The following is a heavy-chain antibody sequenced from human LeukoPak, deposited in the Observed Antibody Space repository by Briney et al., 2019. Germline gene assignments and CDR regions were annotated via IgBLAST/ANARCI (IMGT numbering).Heavy chain of an antibody. CDR2: TYYRSKWYN. J-gene: IGHJ6*03. D-gene: IGHD3-10*01. CDR1: GDSVSSNSAA. CDR3: ARGQFITMVRGVIKTYYYYMDV. Sequence: SQTLSLTCAISGDSVSSNSAAWNWIRQSPSGGLEWLGRTYYRSKWYNDYAVSVKSRITINPDTSKNQFSLQLNSVTPEDTAVYYCARGQFITMVRGVIKTYYYYMDVWGKGTTVTVSS. V-gene: IGHV6-1*01.